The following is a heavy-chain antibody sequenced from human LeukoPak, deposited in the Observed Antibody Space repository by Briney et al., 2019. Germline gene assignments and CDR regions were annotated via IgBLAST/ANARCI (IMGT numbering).Heavy chain of an antibody. V-gene: IGHV3-74*03. D-gene: IGHD2-8*01. CDR2: ISADGSDI. J-gene: IGHJ3*02. Sequence: GGSLRLSCAASGFTFSSSWMHWVRQTPGKGLMWVSRISADGSDIKYVDSVKGRFTISRDNSKNTLYLQMNSLRAEDTAVYYCARDNGYAFDIWGQGTMVTVSS. CDR1: GFTFSSSW. CDR3: ARDNGYAFDI.